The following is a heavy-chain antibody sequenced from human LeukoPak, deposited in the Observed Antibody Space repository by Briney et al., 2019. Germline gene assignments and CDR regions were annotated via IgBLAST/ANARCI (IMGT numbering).Heavy chain of an antibody. D-gene: IGHD4-11*01. CDR1: GLTFSDYY. Sequence: GGSLRLSCAASGLTFSDYYMSWVRQAPGKGLEWVSAISGSGRHIYYADSVKGRFTISRDNSKKTVYLQMNSLRAEDTAVYYCADPTVADFWGQGTLVTVSS. CDR2: ISGSGRHI. J-gene: IGHJ4*02. CDR3: ADPTVADF. V-gene: IGHV3-23*01.